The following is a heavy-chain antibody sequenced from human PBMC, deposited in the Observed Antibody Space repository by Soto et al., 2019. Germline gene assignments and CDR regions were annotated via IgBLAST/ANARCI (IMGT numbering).Heavy chain of an antibody. V-gene: IGHV4-30-2*01. Sequence: QLQLQESGSGLVKPSQTLSLTCAVSGGSISSGGYSWSWIRQPPGKGLEWIGYMYHSGSTYYNPSLKGRVTISIDRSKNQFSLKLSPVTAADTAVYSGARVPDYWGKGILVTVSS. J-gene: IGHJ4*02. CDR1: GGSISSGGYS. D-gene: IGHD2-2*01. CDR2: MYHSGST. CDR3: ARVPDY.